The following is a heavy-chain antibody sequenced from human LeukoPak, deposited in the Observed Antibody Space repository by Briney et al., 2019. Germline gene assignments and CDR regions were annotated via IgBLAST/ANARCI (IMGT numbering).Heavy chain of an antibody. V-gene: IGHV4-30-2*01. CDR3: AREVLYSSGRKYGVGMDV. Sequence: SETLSLTCTVSGGSISSGGYYWSWIRQPPGKGLEWIGYIYHSGSTYYNPSLKSRVTISVDRSKNQFSLKLSSVTAADTAVYYCAREVLYSSGRKYGVGMDVWGQGTTVTVSS. D-gene: IGHD6-19*01. CDR2: IYHSGST. CDR1: GGSISSGGYY. J-gene: IGHJ6*02.